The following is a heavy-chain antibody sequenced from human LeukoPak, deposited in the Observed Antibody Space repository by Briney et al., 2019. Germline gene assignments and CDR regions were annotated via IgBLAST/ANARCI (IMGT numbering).Heavy chain of an antibody. V-gene: IGHV3-21*01. Sequence: GGSLRLSCAASGFTFTNYRMNWVRQAPGKELEWVSSISSSGDNIHYVDSLKGRFTISRDNAKNSLYLQMSSLRAEDTALYYCARGGSYGGYHSYWGQGTLVTVSS. CDR1: GFTFTNYR. D-gene: IGHD4-23*01. CDR2: ISSSGDNI. CDR3: ARGGSYGGYHSY. J-gene: IGHJ4*02.